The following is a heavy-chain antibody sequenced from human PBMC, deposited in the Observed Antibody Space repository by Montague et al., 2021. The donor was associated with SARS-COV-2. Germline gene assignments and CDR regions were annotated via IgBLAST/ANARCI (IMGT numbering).Heavy chain of an antibody. J-gene: IGHJ6*02. Sequence: SETLSLTCTVSGGSISTDYWNWIRQFPGKGLDWIGYIDYSWSTNYNPSLQSRVIISVDRSKIQFSLKLNSVTAADTAIYYCARLPYDNSYGMDVWGQGTTVTVSS. CDR1: GGSISTDY. CDR3: ARLPYDNSYGMDV. V-gene: IGHV4-59*01. CDR2: IDYSWST. D-gene: IGHD3-9*01.